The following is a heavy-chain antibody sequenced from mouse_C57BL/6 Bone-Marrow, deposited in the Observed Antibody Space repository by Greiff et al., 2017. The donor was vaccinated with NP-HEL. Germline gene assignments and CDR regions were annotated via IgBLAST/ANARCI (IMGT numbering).Heavy chain of an antibody. J-gene: IGHJ4*01. V-gene: IGHV1-19*01. CDR1: GYTFTDYY. CDR3: AIPSRRNAMDY. CDR2: INPYNGGT. Sequence: EVQLQQSGPVLVKPGASVKMSCKASGYTFTDYYMNWVKQSHGKSLEWIGVINPYNGGTSYNQKFKGKATLTVDKSSSTAYMELNSLTSEDSAVYYCAIPSRRNAMDYWGQGTSVTVSS. D-gene: IGHD6-1*01.